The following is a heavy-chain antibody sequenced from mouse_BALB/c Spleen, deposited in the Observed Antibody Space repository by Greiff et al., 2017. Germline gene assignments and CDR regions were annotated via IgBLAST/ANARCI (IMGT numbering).Heavy chain of an antibody. V-gene: IGHV1S41*01. CDR1: GYTFTSYW. CDR3: ASNFDY. J-gene: IGHJ2*01. CDR2: IAPGSGST. Sequence: DLVKPGASVKLSCKASGYTFTSYWINWIQQRPGQGLEWIGRIAPGSGSTYYNEMFKGKATLTVDTSSSTAYIQLSSLSSEDSAVYFCASNFDYWGQGTTLTVSS.